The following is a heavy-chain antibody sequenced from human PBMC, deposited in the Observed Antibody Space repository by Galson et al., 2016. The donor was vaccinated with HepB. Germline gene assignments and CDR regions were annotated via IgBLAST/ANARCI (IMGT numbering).Heavy chain of an antibody. CDR2: FDPEENET. Sequence: RQAPGKGLEWMGGFDPEENETVYAHKFQGRVIVTEDTSTETAFMELRSLTSEDTAVYYCATDWNLDYWGQGTLVSVSS. D-gene: IGHD1-1*01. J-gene: IGHJ4*02. V-gene: IGHV1-24*01. CDR3: ATDWNLDY.